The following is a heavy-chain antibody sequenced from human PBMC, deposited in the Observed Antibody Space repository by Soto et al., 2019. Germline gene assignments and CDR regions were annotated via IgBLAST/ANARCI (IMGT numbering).Heavy chain of an antibody. CDR1: GYTFTNYY. D-gene: IGHD1-26*01. J-gene: IGHJ3*02. CDR3: AKIVGATRVLFDAFDI. V-gene: IGHV1-46*01. CDR2: INPNGGST. Sequence: GASVKVSCKASGYTFTNYYMHWVRQAPGQGLEWMGIINPNGGSTSYAQKFQGRVTMTRDTSTSTLYMELSSLRSEDTAVYYCAKIVGATRVLFDAFDIWGQGTMVTVSS.